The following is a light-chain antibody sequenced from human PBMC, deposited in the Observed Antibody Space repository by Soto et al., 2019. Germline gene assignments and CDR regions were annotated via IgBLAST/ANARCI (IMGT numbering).Light chain of an antibody. CDR1: QSVGGNF. J-gene: IGKJ1*01. Sequence: EVVLTQSPGTLSLSPGERAALSCRASQSVGGNFLAWYQQKPGQAPRLLIYGASSRATGIPARFSGSGSGTDFTLTISSLEPEDFAVYYCQQRSNWPTFGQGTKVDIK. V-gene: IGKV3D-20*02. CDR2: GAS. CDR3: QQRSNWPT.